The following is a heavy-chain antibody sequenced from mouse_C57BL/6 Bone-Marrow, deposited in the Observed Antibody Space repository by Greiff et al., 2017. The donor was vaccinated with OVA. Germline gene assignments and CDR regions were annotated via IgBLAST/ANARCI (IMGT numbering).Heavy chain of an antibody. CDR3: ARVVYYSNPFAY. V-gene: IGHV1-55*01. CDR2: IYPGSGST. Sequence: QVQLQQPGAELVKPGASVKMSCKASGYTFTSYWITWVKQRPGQGLEWIGDIYPGSGSTNYNEKFKSKATLTVDTSSSTAYMQLSSLTSEDSAVYYCARVVYYSNPFAYWGQGTLVTVSA. CDR1: GYTFTSYW. D-gene: IGHD2-5*01. J-gene: IGHJ3*01.